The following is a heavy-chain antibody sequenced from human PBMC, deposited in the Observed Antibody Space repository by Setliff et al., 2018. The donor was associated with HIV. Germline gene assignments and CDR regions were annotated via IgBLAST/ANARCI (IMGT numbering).Heavy chain of an antibody. J-gene: IGHJ4*02. CDR1: GCTLTKYG. CDR3: ARDLVGHGSGSYYDIPFDH. CDR2: ISGYNGDT. D-gene: IGHD3-10*01. Sequence: ASVKVSCKTSGCTLTKYGISWVRQAPGQGLEWMGWISGYNGDTKLAQKFQGRLTVTADTSRSLAFMELRSLRSDDTAIYYCARDLVGHGSGSYYDIPFDHWGQGTLVTVSS. V-gene: IGHV1-18*01.